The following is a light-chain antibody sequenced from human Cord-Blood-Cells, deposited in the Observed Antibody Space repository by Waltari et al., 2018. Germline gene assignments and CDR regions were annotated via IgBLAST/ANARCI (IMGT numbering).Light chain of an antibody. V-gene: IGKV1-39*01. Sequence: DIQMNQSPSSLSASVGHKVTITCRARQSISSYLNWYQQKPGKAPKLLIYAASSLQSGVPSRFSGSGSGTDFTLTISSLQPEDFATYYCQQSYSTRYTFGQGTKLEIK. J-gene: IGKJ2*01. CDR3: QQSYSTRYT. CDR2: AAS. CDR1: QSISSY.